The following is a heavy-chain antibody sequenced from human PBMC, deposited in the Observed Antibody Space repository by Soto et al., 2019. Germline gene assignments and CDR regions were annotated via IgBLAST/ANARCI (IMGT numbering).Heavy chain of an antibody. V-gene: IGHV3-48*03. Sequence: EVQLVESGGGLVQPGGSLRLSCAASGFTLSTYEITWVRQAPGEGLEWVSYISSSGTTIYYADSVKGRFTVSRDSAKNSLYLQMNSLRAEDTAVYYCARDQRYSYGPIIYGMDVWGQGTTVTVSS. CDR1: GFTLSTYE. J-gene: IGHJ6*02. CDR2: ISSSGTTI. CDR3: ARDQRYSYGPIIYGMDV. D-gene: IGHD5-18*01.